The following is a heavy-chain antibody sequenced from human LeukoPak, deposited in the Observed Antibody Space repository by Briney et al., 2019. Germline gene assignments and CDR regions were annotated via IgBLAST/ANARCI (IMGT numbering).Heavy chain of an antibody. CDR1: GGSISGYY. J-gene: IGHJ4*02. CDR3: ARDEYSSGRNGGYFDY. D-gene: IGHD2-15*01. Sequence: SETLSLTCTVSGGSISGYYWNWIRQPPGKELEWIGNIYYSGSTNYNPSLKSRVTISVATSKNQFSLKLSSVTAADTAVYYCARDEYSSGRNGGYFDYWGQGALVTVSS. CDR2: IYYSGST. V-gene: IGHV4-59*01.